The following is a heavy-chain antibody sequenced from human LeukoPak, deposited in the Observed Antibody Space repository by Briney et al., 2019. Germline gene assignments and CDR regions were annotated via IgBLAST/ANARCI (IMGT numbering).Heavy chain of an antibody. V-gene: IGHV1-46*01. D-gene: IGHD1-26*01. Sequence: ASVKVSCKASGYTFTSYYMHWVRQAPGQGLEWMGIINPSGGSTSYAQKFQGRVTITRDTPTSTVYMELSSLRSEDTAVYYCARDTGATPDYWGQGTLVTVSS. CDR2: INPSGGST. J-gene: IGHJ4*02. CDR3: ARDTGATPDY. CDR1: GYTFTSYY.